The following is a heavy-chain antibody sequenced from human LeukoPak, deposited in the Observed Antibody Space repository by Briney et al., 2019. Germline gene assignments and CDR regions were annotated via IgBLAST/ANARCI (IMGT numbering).Heavy chain of an antibody. Sequence: SETLSLTCSVSGGSIRNYYWNWIRQAPGKGLEWIGYTHYTGRTDSNPSLKSRVTMSVDTSKNHFSLKLSSVTAADTAVYYCAREGAGATHDYWGQGTLVTVSS. V-gene: IGHV4-59*12. CDR2: THYTGRT. CDR3: AREGAGATHDY. D-gene: IGHD1-26*01. CDR1: GGSIRNYY. J-gene: IGHJ4*02.